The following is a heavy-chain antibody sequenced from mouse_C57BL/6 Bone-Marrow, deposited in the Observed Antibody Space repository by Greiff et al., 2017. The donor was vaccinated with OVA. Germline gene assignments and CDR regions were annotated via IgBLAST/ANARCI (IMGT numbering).Heavy chain of an antibody. V-gene: IGHV1-85*01. J-gene: IGHJ2*01. CDR1: GYTFTSYD. CDR3: ARGTGFDY. D-gene: IGHD4-1*01. CDR2: IYPRDGST. Sequence: QVQLQQSGPELVKPGASVKLSCKASGYTFTSYDINWVKQRPGQGLEWIGWIYPRDGSTTYNEKFKGKATLTVDTSSSTAYMELHSLTSEDAAVYFYARGTGFDYWGQGTTLTVSS.